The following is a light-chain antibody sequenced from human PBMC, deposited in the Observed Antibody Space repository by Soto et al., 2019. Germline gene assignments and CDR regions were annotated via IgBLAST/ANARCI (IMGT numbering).Light chain of an antibody. CDR3: QQYSNWPLLS. CDR1: QSVGSN. J-gene: IGKJ4*01. V-gene: IGKV3-15*01. CDR2: GAS. Sequence: EVVLTQSPATLSVSPGAGATLSCRASQSVGSNLAWYQQKPGQTPRVLIYGASTRAIGIPARFSGSGFGTEFTLTISSLQSEDFVVYYCQQYSNWPLLSFGGGTKGGYQ.